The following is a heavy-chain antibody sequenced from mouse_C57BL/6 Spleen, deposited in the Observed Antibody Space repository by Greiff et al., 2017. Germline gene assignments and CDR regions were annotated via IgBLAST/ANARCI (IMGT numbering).Heavy chain of an antibody. CDR3: AITTVVPYWYFDV. V-gene: IGHV1-7*01. CDR2: INPSSGYT. J-gene: IGHJ1*03. CDR1: GYTFTSYW. D-gene: IGHD1-1*01. Sequence: QVQLQQSGAELAKPGASVKLSCKASGYTFTSYWMHWVKQRPGQGLEWIGYINPSSGYTKYNQKFKDKATLTADKSSSTAYMQLSSLTYEDSAVYYCAITTVVPYWYFDVWGTGTTVTVSS.